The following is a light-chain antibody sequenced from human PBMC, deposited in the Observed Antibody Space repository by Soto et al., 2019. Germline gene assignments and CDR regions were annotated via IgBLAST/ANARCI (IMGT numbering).Light chain of an antibody. CDR2: GAS. CDR3: QQRSNWPPEIT. Sequence: EIVLTQSPCTLSLSPGSRPTLSCRAGQSVSSSSLAWYQQKPGKAPRLLIYGASRRATGIPDRFSGSGSQKDFTLNISRLEPEDFAVYYCQQRSNWPPEITFGQGTRLEIK. J-gene: IGKJ5*01. CDR1: QSVSSSS. V-gene: IGKV3D-20*02.